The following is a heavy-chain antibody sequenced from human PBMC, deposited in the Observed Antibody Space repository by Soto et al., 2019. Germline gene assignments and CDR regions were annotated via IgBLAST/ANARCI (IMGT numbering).Heavy chain of an antibody. J-gene: IGHJ5*02. CDR2: IIPILGIA. D-gene: IGHD3-22*01. CDR1: GGTFSSYT. V-gene: IGHV1-69*08. CDR3: ARDVSWDSRGYRYKNWFDP. Sequence: QVQLVQSGAEVKKPGSSVKVSCKASGGTFSSYTISWVRQAPGQGLEWMGRIIPILGIANYAQKFQGRVTSTEDKSTSTAYMELSSLRSEDTAVYYCARDVSWDSRGYRYKNWFDPWGQGTLVTVSS.